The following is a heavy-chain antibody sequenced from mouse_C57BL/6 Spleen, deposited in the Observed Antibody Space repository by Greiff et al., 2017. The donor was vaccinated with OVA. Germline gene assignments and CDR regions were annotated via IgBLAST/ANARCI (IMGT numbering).Heavy chain of an antibody. V-gene: IGHV1-64*01. D-gene: IGHD2-1*01. J-gene: IGHJ2*01. CDR2: IHPNSGST. CDR3: AREGLGNYGFDY. CDR1: GYTFTSYW. Sequence: QVQLQQPGAELVKPGASVKLSCKASGYTFTSYWMHWVKQRPGQGLEWIGMIHPNSGSTNYNEKFKSKATLTVDKSSSTAYMQLSSLTSEDSAVYYCAREGLGNYGFDYWGQGTTLTVSS.